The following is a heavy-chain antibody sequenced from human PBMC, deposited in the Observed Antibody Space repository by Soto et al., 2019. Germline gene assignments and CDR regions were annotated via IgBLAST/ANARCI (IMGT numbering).Heavy chain of an antibody. D-gene: IGHD1-26*01. CDR1: GFTLSRYG. V-gene: IGHV3-30*18. CDR3: LKARSWELPGDAFGI. Sequence: GGSLRLSCAASGFTLSRYGMHWVRQAPGKGLERVAVISYDGSNKYYAASVKGRFTISRDNFKNTLYLQMNSLRAEDTAVYYCLKARSWELPGDAFGIWGRGTMGTVSS. J-gene: IGHJ3*02. CDR2: ISYDGSNK.